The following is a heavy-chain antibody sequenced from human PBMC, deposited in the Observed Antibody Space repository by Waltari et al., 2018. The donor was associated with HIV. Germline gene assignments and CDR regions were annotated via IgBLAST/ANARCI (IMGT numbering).Heavy chain of an antibody. CDR1: GFTFSSYW. V-gene: IGHV3-74*01. J-gene: IGHJ4*02. CDR2: IKRGGTIT. D-gene: IGHD3-9*01. Sequence: EVQLVESGGGLVQPGGSLRLSCAAFGFTFSSYWMHWVRPAPGKGLVWVSRIKRGGTITTCADSVKGRFTISRDNAKNTLFLQMNSLRAEDTAIYYCARDLVVLRYFDWLSTYFDYWGQGTLVTVSS. CDR3: ARDLVVLRYFDWLSTYFDY.